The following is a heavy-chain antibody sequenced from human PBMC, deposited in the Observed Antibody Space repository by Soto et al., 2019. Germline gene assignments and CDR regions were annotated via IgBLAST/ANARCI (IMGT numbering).Heavy chain of an antibody. CDR1: GYSFTSYW. V-gene: IGHV5-51*01. J-gene: IGHJ4*02. D-gene: IGHD4-4*01. CDR3: ARTGKNDYSNFFDY. Sequence: PGESLKISCKCSGYSFTSYWIGLVRQMPGKGLKWMGIIYPGDSDTRYSPSFQGQVTISADKSISTAYLQWSSLKASDTAMYYCARTGKNDYSNFFDYWGQGTLVTVSS. CDR2: IYPGDSDT.